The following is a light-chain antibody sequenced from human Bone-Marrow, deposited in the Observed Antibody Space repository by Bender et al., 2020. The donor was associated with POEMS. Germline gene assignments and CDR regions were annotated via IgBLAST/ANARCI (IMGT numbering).Light chain of an antibody. CDR3: SVYAGSPVL. CDR2: EVS. Sequence: QSALTQPPSASGSPGQSVTMTCTGTSSDVGGYKYVAWYQQHPGKAPKLIIYEVSKRPSGVPNRFSGSKSDSAASLTVSGLQAEDEADYYCSVYAGSPVLFGGGTKVTVL. CDR1: SSDVGGYKY. V-gene: IGLV2-8*01. J-gene: IGLJ2*01.